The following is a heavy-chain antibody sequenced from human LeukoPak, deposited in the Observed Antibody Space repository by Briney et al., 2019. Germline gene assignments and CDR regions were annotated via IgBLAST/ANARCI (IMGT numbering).Heavy chain of an antibody. CDR1: GFTFSSYV. J-gene: IGHJ4*02. D-gene: IGHD2-15*01. Sequence: GGSLRLSCAASGFTFSSYVMHWVRQAPGKGLQWVAVISYDGSNKYYADSVKGRFTIPRDNSKNTLYLQMNSLRAEDTAVYYCARDQRCSGGSCYSGLGYWGQGTLVTVSS. CDR3: ARDQRCSGGSCYSGLGY. CDR2: ISYDGSNK. V-gene: IGHV3-30*04.